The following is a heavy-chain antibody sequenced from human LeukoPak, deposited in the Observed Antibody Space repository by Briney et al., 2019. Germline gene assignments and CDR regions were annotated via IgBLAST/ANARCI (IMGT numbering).Heavy chain of an antibody. Sequence: GGSLRLSCAASGFTFSSYSMNWVRQAPGKGLEWVSSISSSSYYIYYVDSVKGRFTISRDNAKSSLYLQMNSLRVEDTAVYYCARGRQEFDPWGQGTLVTVSS. V-gene: IGHV3-21*01. CDR3: ARGRQEFDP. J-gene: IGHJ5*02. CDR1: GFTFSSYS. CDR2: ISSSSYYI.